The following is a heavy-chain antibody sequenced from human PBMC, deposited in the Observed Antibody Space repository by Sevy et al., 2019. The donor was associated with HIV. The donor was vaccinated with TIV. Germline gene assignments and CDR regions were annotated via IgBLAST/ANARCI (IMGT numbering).Heavy chain of an antibody. Sequence: SETLSLTCAVSGYSISSGYYWGWIRQPPGKGLEWIGSIYHSGSTYYNPSLKSRVTISVDTSKNQFSLKLSSVTAADTAVYYCASDELELRPSANDAFDIWGQGTMVTVSS. V-gene: IGHV4-38-2*01. CDR2: IYHSGST. CDR1: GYSISSGYY. D-gene: IGHD1-7*01. J-gene: IGHJ3*02. CDR3: ASDELELRPSANDAFDI.